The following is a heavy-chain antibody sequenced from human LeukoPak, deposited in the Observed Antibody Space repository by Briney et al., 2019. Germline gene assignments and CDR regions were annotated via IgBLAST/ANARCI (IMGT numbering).Heavy chain of an antibody. J-gene: IGHJ4*02. CDR3: ARGTGTTSGGAAY. D-gene: IGHD1-7*01. Sequence: ASVKVSCKASGYTFTGYYMHWVRQAPGQGLEWMGWINPNSGGTNYAQKFQGRVTMTRDTSISTAYMEPSRLRSDDTAVYYCARGTGTTSGGAAYWGQGTLVTVSS. CDR2: INPNSGGT. V-gene: IGHV1-2*02. CDR1: GYTFTGYY.